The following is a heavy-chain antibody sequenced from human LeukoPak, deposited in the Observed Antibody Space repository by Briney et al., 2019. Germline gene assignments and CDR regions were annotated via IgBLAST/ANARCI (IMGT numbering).Heavy chain of an antibody. V-gene: IGHV4-59*01. CDR1: GGSFSGYY. Sequence: SETLSLTCAVYGGSFSGYYWSWIRQPPGKGLEWIGYIYYSGSTNYNPSLKSRVTISVDTSKNQFSLKLSSVTAADTAVYYCARAKGLVVRAAGPPALGWYFDLWGRGTLVTVSS. CDR2: IYYSGST. J-gene: IGHJ2*01. CDR3: ARAKGLVVRAAGPPALGWYFDL. D-gene: IGHD2-8*02.